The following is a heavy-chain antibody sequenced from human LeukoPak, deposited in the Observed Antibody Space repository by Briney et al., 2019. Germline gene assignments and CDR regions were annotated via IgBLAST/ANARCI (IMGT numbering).Heavy chain of an antibody. V-gene: IGHV3-23*01. D-gene: IGHD2-15*01. CDR1: GFTFSSYA. CDR3: AKDLIAVVMAYYFDY. CDR2: ISGSGGST. J-gene: IGHJ4*02. Sequence: GALSLSCAASGFTFSSYAMSWVRQATGKGLEWVSAISGSGGSTYYADCVKGRFTISRDNSKNTRYLQMNSLRAEDTGVYYCAKDLIAVVMAYYFDYWGQGTLVTVSS.